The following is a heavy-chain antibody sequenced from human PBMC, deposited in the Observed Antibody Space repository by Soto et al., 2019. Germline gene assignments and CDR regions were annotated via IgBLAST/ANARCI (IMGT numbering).Heavy chain of an antibody. CDR1: GFSFSSYW. D-gene: IGHD5-18*01. J-gene: IGHJ4*02. V-gene: IGHV3-74*03. Sequence: EVPLVESGGGLVKPGGSLRLSCAASGFSFSSYWMHWVRQAPGKGLVWVSRIYSDGSGAMYADSVKGRFTISRDNAKSTLYLQVNSLRAEDTAVYYCATLNSFGSDYWGRGTLVTVSS. CDR2: IYSDGSGA. CDR3: ATLNSFGSDY.